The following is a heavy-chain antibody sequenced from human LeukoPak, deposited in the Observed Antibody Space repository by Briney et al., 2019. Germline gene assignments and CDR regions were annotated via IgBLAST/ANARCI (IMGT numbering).Heavy chain of an antibody. J-gene: IGHJ4*02. D-gene: IGHD3-16*02. CDR3: AKDLDVTFGGVIADYFDY. Sequence: GGSLRLSCAASGFTFSSYAMSWVRQAPGKGLEWVSAISGSGGSTYYADSVKGRFTISRDNSKNTLYLQMNSLRAEDTAVYYCAKDLDVTFGGVIADYFDYWGQGTLVTVSS. V-gene: IGHV3-23*01. CDR2: ISGSGGST. CDR1: GFTFSSYA.